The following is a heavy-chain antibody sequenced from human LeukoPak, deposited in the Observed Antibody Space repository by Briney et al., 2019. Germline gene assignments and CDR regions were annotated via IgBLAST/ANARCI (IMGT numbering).Heavy chain of an antibody. CDR3: ARWGSRSAYSVVDY. J-gene: IGHJ4*02. CDR2: ISAYNGHT. Sequence: GASVKVSCKASGYTFSSYGISWVRQAPGQGLEWIGWISAYNGHTSYAQNLQGRVTMTTDTSTSTAYMELRSLRSDDTAVYYCARWGSRSAYSVVDYWGQGTLVTVSS. D-gene: IGHD2-21*01. V-gene: IGHV1-18*01. CDR1: GYTFSSYG.